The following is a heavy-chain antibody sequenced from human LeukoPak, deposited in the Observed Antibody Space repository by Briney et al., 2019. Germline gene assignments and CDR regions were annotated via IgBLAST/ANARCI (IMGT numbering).Heavy chain of an antibody. V-gene: IGHV2-5*02. D-gene: IGHD5-24*01. CDR2: FYWDDDV. CDR3: AHSNRDGYRGIALYYFDY. J-gene: IGHJ4*02. Sequence: SGPTLVKHTQTLTLTSACSGFSLTTDGVAVGWVRHPPGTALEWLTLFYWDDDVRYSPSLRNRLRTTKDTSKNQVILTMTDMDPADTGTYYCAHSNRDGYRGIALYYFDYWGQGILVTVSS. CDR1: GFSLTTDGVA.